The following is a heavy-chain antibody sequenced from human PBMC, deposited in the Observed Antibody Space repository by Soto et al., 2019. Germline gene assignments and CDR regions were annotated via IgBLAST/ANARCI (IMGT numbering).Heavy chain of an antibody. V-gene: IGHV1-3*01. J-gene: IGHJ4*02. CDR2: INAGSGNT. CDR1: GYTSTNYG. CDR3: ANDSIVIPRAKGLDD. Sequence: GASVKVSCKASGYTSTNYGMHWVRQAPGQRLEWMGWINAGSGNTKYSQKFQGRITITRDTSASTVYMELSSLRSEDTAVYYCANDSIVIPRAKGLDDWGPGALVTVVS. D-gene: IGHD2-2*01.